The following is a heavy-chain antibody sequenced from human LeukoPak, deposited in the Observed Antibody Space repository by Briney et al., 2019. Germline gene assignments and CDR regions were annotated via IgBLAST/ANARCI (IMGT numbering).Heavy chain of an antibody. Sequence: GGSLRLSCAASGFNFGDFAMSWVRQAPGKGLEWLGFIRSKPFGGTTKYGASVKGRFIISRDDSKAITFLQMNSLKTEDTAVYYCSRVHYDVWSGYYDSWGQGTLVTVSS. CDR2: IRSKPFGGTT. D-gene: IGHD3-3*01. J-gene: IGHJ5*01. V-gene: IGHV3-49*04. CDR3: SRVHYDVWSGYYDS. CDR1: GFNFGDFA.